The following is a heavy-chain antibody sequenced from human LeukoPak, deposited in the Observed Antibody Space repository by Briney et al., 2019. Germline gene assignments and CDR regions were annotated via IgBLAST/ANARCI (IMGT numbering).Heavy chain of an antibody. D-gene: IGHD2-21*02. Sequence: GASVKVSCKASGGTFSSYAISWVRQAPGQGLEWMGRIIPILGIANYAQKFQGRVTITADKSTSTAYMELSSLRSEDTAVYYCAREEVYCGGDCLYYFDYWGQGTLVTVSS. CDR3: AREEVYCGGDCLYYFDY. V-gene: IGHV1-69*04. J-gene: IGHJ4*02. CDR2: IIPILGIA. CDR1: GGTFSSYA.